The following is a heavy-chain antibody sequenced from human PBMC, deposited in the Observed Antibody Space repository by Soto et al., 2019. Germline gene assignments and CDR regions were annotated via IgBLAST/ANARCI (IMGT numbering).Heavy chain of an antibody. V-gene: IGHV4-59*05. J-gene: IGHJ5*02. CDR2: IYYSGST. Sequence: SETLFLTCTVSGGSISSYYWSWIRQPPGKGLEWIASIYYSGSTYYNPSLKSRVTISVDTSKNQFSLKLSSVTAADTAVYYCASCIVGATKGWFDPWGQGTLVTVSS. D-gene: IGHD1-26*01. CDR1: GGSISSYY. CDR3: ASCIVGATKGWFDP.